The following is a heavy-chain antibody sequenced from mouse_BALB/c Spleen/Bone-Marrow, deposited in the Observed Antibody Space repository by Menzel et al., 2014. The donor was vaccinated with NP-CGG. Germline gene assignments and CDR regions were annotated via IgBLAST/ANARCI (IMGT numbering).Heavy chain of an antibody. V-gene: IGHV7-3*02. CDR1: GFTFIDYY. D-gene: IGHD4-1*01. J-gene: IGHJ2*01. CDR3: ARDMGGILFDP. CDR2: IRNKAKGYTT. Sequence: EVMLVESGGGLVQPGGSLRPSCVTSGFTFIDYYMNWVRQPPGKALEWVGFIRNKAKGYTTEYSASVKGRFTISRDNSQSILYLQMNTLRAEDSATYYCARDMGGILFDPWGQGITLTVSS.